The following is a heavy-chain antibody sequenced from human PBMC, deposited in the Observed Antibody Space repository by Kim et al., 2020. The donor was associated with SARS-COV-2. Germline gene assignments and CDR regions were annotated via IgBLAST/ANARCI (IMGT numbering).Heavy chain of an antibody. CDR1: GFTVSSNY. J-gene: IGHJ4*02. V-gene: IGHV3-66*01. CDR2: IYSGGST. CDR3: ARIFGDATTVTDY. D-gene: IGHD4-4*01. Sequence: GGSLRLSCAASGFTVSSNYMSWVRQAPGKGLEWVSVIYSGGSTYYADSVKGRFTISRDNSKNTLYLQMNSLRAEDTAVYYCARIFGDATTVTDYWGQGTLVTVSS.